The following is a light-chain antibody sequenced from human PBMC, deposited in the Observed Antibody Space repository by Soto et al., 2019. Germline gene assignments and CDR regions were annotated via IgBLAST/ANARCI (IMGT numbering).Light chain of an antibody. CDR2: KAS. Sequence: DIQMTQSPSTLSASVGDRVTITCRASQSISSWLAWYQQKPGRAPKLLIYKASSVETGVPSRFSGSGSGTEFTLIISSLQPDDFATYYCQQYGSSSPWTVGQGTKVEIK. CDR1: QSISSW. J-gene: IGKJ1*01. V-gene: IGKV1-5*03. CDR3: QQYGSSSPWT.